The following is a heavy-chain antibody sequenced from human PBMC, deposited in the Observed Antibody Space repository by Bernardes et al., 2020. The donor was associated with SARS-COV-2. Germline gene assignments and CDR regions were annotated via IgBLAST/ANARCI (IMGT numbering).Heavy chain of an antibody. D-gene: IGHD3-22*01. V-gene: IGHV3-23*01. CDR3: ATELQYDNIY. CDR2: ISAIRNT. CDR1: GIAFTSTD. Sequence: WGSLRLSCATSGIAFTSTDMAWGRQGPGRGLEWVSTISAIRNTHYRDSVEGRFIISRDDVKNAVYLQMNSLRVEDTATYYCATELQYDNIYWGQGVLVTVSS. J-gene: IGHJ4*02.